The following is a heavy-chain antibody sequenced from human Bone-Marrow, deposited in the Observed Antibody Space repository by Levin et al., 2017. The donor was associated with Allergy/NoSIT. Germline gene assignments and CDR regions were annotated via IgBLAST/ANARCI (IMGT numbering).Heavy chain of an antibody. V-gene: IGHV1-3*01. J-gene: IGHJ5*02. CDR1: GYSFTHYA. Sequence: ASVKVSCKASGYSFTHYAIHWVRQAPGQRLEWMGWINPVNGNTKYSQNFQGRVTITKDTSASTVYVELSSLRSEDTAVYYCAREVIPRGSSRQWLPLDWFDPWGQGTLVTISS. D-gene: IGHD5-12*01. CDR2: INPVNGNT. CDR3: AREVIPRGSSRQWLPLDWFDP.